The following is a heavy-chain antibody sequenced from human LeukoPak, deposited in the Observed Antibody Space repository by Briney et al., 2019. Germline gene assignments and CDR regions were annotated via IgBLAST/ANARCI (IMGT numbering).Heavy chain of an antibody. CDR1: GFTFDDYG. J-gene: IGHJ4*02. D-gene: IGHD3-22*01. V-gene: IGHV3-20*01. CDR3: ARGAYYYDSSGYSH. CDR2: INWNGGST. Sequence: GGSLRLSCAASGFTFDDYGMSWVRQAPGKELEWVSGINWNGGSTGYADSVKGRFTISRDNAKNSLYLQMNSLRAEDTALYHCARGAYYYDSSGYSHWGQGTLVTVSS.